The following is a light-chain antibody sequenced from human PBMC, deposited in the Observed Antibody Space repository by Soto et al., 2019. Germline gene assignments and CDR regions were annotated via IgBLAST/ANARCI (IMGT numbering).Light chain of an antibody. CDR2: DAP. CDR1: QSVITS. V-gene: IGKV3-11*01. CDR3: QQHITWPLT. Sequence: EIVLTQSPATLSLSPGERATLSCRASQSVITSLAWYQQKPGQAPRLLVYDAPNKATGIPTRFSGSGSGTDFTFSVSNLEPEDFAVYYCQQHITWPLTFGGGTKVEIK. J-gene: IGKJ4*01.